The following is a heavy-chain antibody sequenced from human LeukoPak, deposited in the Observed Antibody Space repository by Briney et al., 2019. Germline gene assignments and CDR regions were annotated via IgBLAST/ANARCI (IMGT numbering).Heavy chain of an antibody. D-gene: IGHD3-3*01. CDR1: VYTFTSYG. J-gene: IGHJ4*02. CDR2: INAHYGNE. Sequence: GASVTLSFKTTVYTFTSYGINWVRQPPAQGLEWMGLINAHYGNENNAQKFQDRLTITTDTIAATAKMELRSMRSDDTAVYYCARDLERYYDREGRSGYWGQGTLVTVSS. V-gene: IGHV1-18*01. CDR3: ARDLERYYDREGRSGY.